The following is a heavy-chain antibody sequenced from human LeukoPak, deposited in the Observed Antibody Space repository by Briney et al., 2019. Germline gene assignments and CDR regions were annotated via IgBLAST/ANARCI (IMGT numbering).Heavy chain of an antibody. D-gene: IGHD3-10*01. Sequence: SETLSLTCAVSGYSISSGYYWGWIRQPPGKGLEWIGSIYHSGSTYYNPSLKSRVTISVDTSKNQFSLKLSSVTAADTAVYYCAGGVGYYGSGSFNWFRPLGQGTLVNVFS. CDR1: GYSISSGYY. J-gene: IGHJ5*02. CDR3: AGGVGYYGSGSFNWFRP. CDR2: IYHSGST. V-gene: IGHV4-38-2*01.